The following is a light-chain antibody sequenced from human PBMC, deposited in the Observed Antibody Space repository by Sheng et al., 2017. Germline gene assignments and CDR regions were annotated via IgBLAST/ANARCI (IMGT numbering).Light chain of an antibody. V-gene: IGKV4-1*01. CDR2: WSS. Sequence: DIVMTQSPDSLPVSLGERATINCKSSQSLFSSSNSKNYLAWYQQRPGQPPKLLLYWSSTRESGVPDRFSGSGSGTDFTLTISSLQAEDVTVYYCQQYYTTPYTFGQGTEAGDQT. CDR1: QSLFSSSNSKNY. J-gene: IGKJ2*01. CDR3: QQYYTTPYT.